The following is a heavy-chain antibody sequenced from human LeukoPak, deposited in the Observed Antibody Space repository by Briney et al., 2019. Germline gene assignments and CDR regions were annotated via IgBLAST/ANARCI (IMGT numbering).Heavy chain of an antibody. Sequence: PSETLSLTCTVSGGSINSSSYYWSWIRQPPGKGLEWIGYIYYSGSTNYNPSLKSRVTISVDTSKNQFSLKLSSVTAADTAVYYCARGRGSGSYYDWGQGTLVTVSS. J-gene: IGHJ4*02. D-gene: IGHD3-10*01. V-gene: IGHV4-61*01. CDR3: ARGRGSGSYYD. CDR2: IYYSGST. CDR1: GGSINSSSYY.